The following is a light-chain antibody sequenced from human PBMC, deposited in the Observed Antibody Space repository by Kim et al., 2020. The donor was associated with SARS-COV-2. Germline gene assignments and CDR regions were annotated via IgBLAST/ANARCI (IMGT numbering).Light chain of an antibody. V-gene: IGKV1-39*01. J-gene: IGKJ4*01. CDR2: AAS. Sequence: DIQMTQSPSSLSASIGDRVTITCRASQTISNYLDWYQQKPGKAPKLLIYAASTLQSGVPSRFSGRGSGTDFTLTITSLQPEDSASYYCQQTSSIPLTLGGGTKVDIK. CDR3: QQTSSIPLT. CDR1: QTISNY.